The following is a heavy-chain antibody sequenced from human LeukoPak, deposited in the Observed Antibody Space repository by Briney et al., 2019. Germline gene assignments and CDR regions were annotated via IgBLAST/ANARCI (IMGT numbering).Heavy chain of an antibody. Sequence: NRGESLKISCKGSGYSFTNYWSAWVRQMPGKGREWMGIIYPGDSDTRYSPSFQAHVTISADKSISTAYLYWSSLEASDTALYYCARATNHYNWLDPWGQGTLVIVSS. CDR3: ARATNHYNWLDP. V-gene: IGHV5-51*01. CDR2: IYPGDSDT. CDR1: GYSFTNYW. D-gene: IGHD1-14*01. J-gene: IGHJ5*02.